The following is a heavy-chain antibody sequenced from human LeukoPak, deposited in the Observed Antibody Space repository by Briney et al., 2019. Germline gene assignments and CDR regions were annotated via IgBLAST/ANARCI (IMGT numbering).Heavy chain of an antibody. CDR1: RGSISSSSYY. CDR2: IYYSGST. D-gene: IGHD6-19*01. V-gene: IGHV4-39*01. CDR3: ARRGYSSGWYLFDY. Sequence: SETLSLTCTVPRGSISSSSYYWGWIRQPPGKGLEWIGSIYYSGSTYYNPALKSRFTISVGTSKNPYSLKLGSVTAAGAAVYYCARRGYSSGWYLFDYWGQGTLVTVSS. J-gene: IGHJ4*02.